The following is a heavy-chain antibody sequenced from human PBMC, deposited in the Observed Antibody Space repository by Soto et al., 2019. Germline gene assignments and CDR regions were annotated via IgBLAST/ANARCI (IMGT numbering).Heavy chain of an antibody. D-gene: IGHD2-2*01. J-gene: IGHJ6*02. Sequence: GGSLRLSCAASGFTFSSYGMHWVRQAPGKGLEWVAVIWYDGSNKYYADSVKGRFTISRDNSKNTLYLQMNSLRAEDTAVYYCARELIVVVPAATYHYYYGMDVWGQGTTVTVSS. CDR3: ARELIVVVPAATYHYYYGMDV. V-gene: IGHV3-33*01. CDR1: GFTFSSYG. CDR2: IWYDGSNK.